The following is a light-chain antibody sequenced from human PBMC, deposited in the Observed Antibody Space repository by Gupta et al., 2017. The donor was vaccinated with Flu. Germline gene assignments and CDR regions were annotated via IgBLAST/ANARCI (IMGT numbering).Light chain of an antibody. CDR3: RQHNSYPHT. J-gene: IGKJ1*01. V-gene: IGKV1-17*01. Sequence: DIQMTQSPSSLSASVGDRVTITCRASQGIGNDLGWYQQRPGKAPKRLIYAASSLHSGVPSRFSGSGSGTEFTLTISSLQPEDFATYYCRQHNSYPHTFGQGTKVEIK. CDR2: AAS. CDR1: QGIGND.